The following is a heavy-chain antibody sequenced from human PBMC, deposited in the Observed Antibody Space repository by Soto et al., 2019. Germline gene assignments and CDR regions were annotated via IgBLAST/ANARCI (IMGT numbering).Heavy chain of an antibody. CDR1: GVTFSSYA. V-gene: IGHV1-69*13. J-gene: IGHJ6*02. Sequence: SVKVSCKASGVTFSSYAISWVRQAPGQGLEWMGGIIPIFGTANYAQKFQGRVTITADESTSTAYMELSSLRSEDTAVYYCARRDYYYYGMDVWGQGTTVTVSS. CDR2: IIPIFGTA. CDR3: ARRDYYYYGMDV.